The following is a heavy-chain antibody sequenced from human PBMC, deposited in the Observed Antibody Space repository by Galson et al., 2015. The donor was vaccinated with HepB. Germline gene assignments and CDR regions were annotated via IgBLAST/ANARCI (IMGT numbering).Heavy chain of an antibody. Sequence: SVKVSCKASGGTFSSYAISWVRQAPGQGLEWMGGIIPIFGTANYAQKFQGRVTITADESTSTAYMELSSLRSEDTAVYYCARDAPGPSSSHLGGYYYGMDVWGQGTTVTVSS. CDR1: GGTFSSYA. CDR2: IIPIFGTA. V-gene: IGHV1-69*13. CDR3: ARDAPGPSSSHLGGYYYGMDV. D-gene: IGHD6-13*01. J-gene: IGHJ6*02.